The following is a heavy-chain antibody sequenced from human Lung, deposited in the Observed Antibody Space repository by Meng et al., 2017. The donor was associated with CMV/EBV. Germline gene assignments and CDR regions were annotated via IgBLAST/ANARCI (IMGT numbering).Heavy chain of an antibody. J-gene: IGHJ4*02. CDR1: GFMFSSYS. CDR2: TSYDGSKK. Sequence: GESLKISCVASGFMFSSYSLHWVRQAPGKGLEWVAVTSYDGSKKEYANSVKGRFTVSRDNSKNTLYLQMNTLRADDTAVYYCARADYANYGFWSGFPAFWGQGTRVTV. V-gene: IGHV3-30*04. D-gene: IGHD3-3*01. CDR3: ARADYANYGFWSGFPAF.